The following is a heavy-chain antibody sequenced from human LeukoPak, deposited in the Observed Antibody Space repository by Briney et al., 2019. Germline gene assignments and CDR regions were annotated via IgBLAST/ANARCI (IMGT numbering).Heavy chain of an antibody. D-gene: IGHD3-22*01. Sequence: PSETLSLTCTVSGGSISSSSYYWGWIRQPPGKGLEWIGSIYYAGSTYYNVSLKSRVTISVDTSKNQSSLRLSSATAADTAVYYCARRTGYFEGSSYFSFDYWGQGTLVTVSS. CDR3: ARRTGYFEGSSYFSFDY. J-gene: IGHJ4*02. CDR2: IYYAGST. CDR1: GGSISSSSYY. V-gene: IGHV4-39*01.